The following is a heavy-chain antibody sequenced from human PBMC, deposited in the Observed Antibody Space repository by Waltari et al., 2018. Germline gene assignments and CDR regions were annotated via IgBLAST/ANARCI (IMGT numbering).Heavy chain of an antibody. V-gene: IGHV4-4*02. Sequence: QLQLQQSGPGLVKPSESLSLTCGVSGDSMSANYWWSWVPPSPEKGLEWIGQIHRIGRTYYNPSLESRVSVSMDTSNNKFFLKLSSAIAADTAVYYCARDRGRGLYFDSWGQGTLVTVSP. J-gene: IGHJ4*02. CDR3: ARDRGRGLYFDS. CDR2: IHRIGRT. CDR1: GDSMSANYW. D-gene: IGHD2-15*01.